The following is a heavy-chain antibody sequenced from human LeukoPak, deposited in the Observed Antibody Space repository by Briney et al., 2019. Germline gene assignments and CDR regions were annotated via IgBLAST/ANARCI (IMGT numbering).Heavy chain of an antibody. D-gene: IGHD3-3*01. Sequence: ASVKVSCKASGYTFTSYDINWVRQATGQGLEWMGWMNPNSGNTGYAQKFQGRVTMTRNTSISTAYMELSSLRSEDTAVYYCARGGSGYTIFGVVIGYHGMDVWGQGTTVTVSS. V-gene: IGHV1-8*01. CDR2: MNPNSGNT. CDR3: ARGGSGYTIFGVVIGYHGMDV. CDR1: GYTFTSYD. J-gene: IGHJ6*02.